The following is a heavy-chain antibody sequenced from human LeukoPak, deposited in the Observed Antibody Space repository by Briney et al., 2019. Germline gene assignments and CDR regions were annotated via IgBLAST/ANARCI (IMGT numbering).Heavy chain of an antibody. CDR3: AKDANDILTGYYSSDAFDI. CDR1: GFTFSSYA. V-gene: IGHV3-23*01. D-gene: IGHD3-9*01. CDR2: ISGSGGST. J-gene: IGHJ3*02. Sequence: SGGSLRLSCAAYGFTFSSYARSWVRQAPGKVLGWVSAISGSGGSTYYAASVKGRFTISRDNSKNTLYLQMNSLRAEDTAVYYCAKDANDILTGYYSSDAFDIWGQRTMVTVSS.